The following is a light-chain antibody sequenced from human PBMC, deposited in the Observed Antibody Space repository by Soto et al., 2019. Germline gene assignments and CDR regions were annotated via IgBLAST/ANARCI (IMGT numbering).Light chain of an antibody. CDR2: GAS. J-gene: IGKJ5*01. CDR1: QSLITRY. Sequence: ELVLTQSPGTLSVFPGERATLSCRASQSLITRYLAWYQQKPGQAPRLLIYGASSRATGIPDRFSGSGSGTDFTLTISRLETEDFAVYYCQQYGTAPTFGQGKRVEIK. CDR3: QQYGTAPT. V-gene: IGKV3-20*01.